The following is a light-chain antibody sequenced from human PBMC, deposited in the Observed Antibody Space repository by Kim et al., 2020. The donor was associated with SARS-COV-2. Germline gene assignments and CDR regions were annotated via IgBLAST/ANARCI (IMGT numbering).Light chain of an antibody. CDR1: SSNIGNNA. J-gene: IGLJ3*02. CDR3: AAWDDRLNGRV. CDR2: YDD. Sequence: QRVTISCSGSSSNIGNNAVNWYQQLPGKAPKLLIYYDDLLPSGVSDRFSGSKSGTSASLAISGLQSDDEADYYCAAWDDRLNGRVFGGGTKLTVL. V-gene: IGLV1-36*01.